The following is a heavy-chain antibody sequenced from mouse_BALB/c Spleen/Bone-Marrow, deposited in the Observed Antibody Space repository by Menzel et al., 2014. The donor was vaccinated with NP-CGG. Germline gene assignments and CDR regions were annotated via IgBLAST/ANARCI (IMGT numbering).Heavy chain of an antibody. Sequence: DVMLVESGGGLVQPGESLKLSCESNEYEFPSHDMSWVRKTPEKRLELVAAINSDGGSTYYPDTMERRLIISRDNTKXTLYLQMSSLRSEDTALYYCARRGDYDWFAYWGQGTQVTVSA. CDR2: INSDGGST. CDR3: ARRGDYDWFAY. V-gene: IGHV5-2*01. CDR1: EYEFPSHD. J-gene: IGHJ3*01. D-gene: IGHD2-4*01.